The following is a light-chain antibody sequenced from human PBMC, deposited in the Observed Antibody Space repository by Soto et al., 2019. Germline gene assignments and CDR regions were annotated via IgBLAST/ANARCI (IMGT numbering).Light chain of an antibody. Sequence: DIQMTQSPSSLSASVGDRVTISCRASQSISSYLNWYQQKPGKAPKLLIYAASSLQSEVPSRFSGSGSGTDFTLTITSLQTEDFATYYCQQSYSIPRTFGQVTKLEIK. CDR2: AAS. J-gene: IGKJ2*01. V-gene: IGKV1-39*01. CDR3: QQSYSIPRT. CDR1: QSISSY.